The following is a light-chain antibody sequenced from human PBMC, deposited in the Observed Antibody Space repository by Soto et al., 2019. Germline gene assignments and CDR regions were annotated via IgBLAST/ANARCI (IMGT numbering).Light chain of an antibody. CDR1: HSVSSSY. CDR2: GAS. Sequence: SPGTLSLSPGERATLSCRASHSVSSSYLAWYQQKPDQAPRLLIYGASSRATGIPDRFSGSGSGTDFTLTISRLEPEDFAVYHCQQFDTSPPITFGQGTRLEIK. V-gene: IGKV3-20*01. CDR3: QQFDTSPPIT. J-gene: IGKJ5*01.